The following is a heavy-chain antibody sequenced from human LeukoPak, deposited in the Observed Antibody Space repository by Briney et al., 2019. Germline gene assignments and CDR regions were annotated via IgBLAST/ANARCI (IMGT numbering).Heavy chain of an antibody. Sequence: SETLSLTCTVSGGSISSDSYYWGWIRQPPGKRLEWIGSFYYRGSTYYNPSLKSRVTISVDRSKNQFSLKLSSVTAADTAVYYCARDPGYCSGGSCYGDAFDIWGQGTMVTVSS. J-gene: IGHJ3*02. V-gene: IGHV4-39*07. CDR1: GGSISSDSYY. CDR2: FYYRGST. D-gene: IGHD2-15*01. CDR3: ARDPGYCSGGSCYGDAFDI.